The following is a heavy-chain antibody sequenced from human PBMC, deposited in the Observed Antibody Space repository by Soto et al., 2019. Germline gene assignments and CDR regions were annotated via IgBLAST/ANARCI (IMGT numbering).Heavy chain of an antibody. V-gene: IGHV3-64*04. CDR3: ARLLYSHGIPFDI. CDR2: ISSNGGST. Sequence: GGSLRLSCSASGFTFSSYAMHWVRQAPGKGLEYVSAISSNGGSTYYADSVKGRLTISRDNSKNTLFLQMNSLRADDTAVYYCARLLYSHGIPFDIWGQGTMVTVSS. D-gene: IGHD5-18*01. J-gene: IGHJ3*02. CDR1: GFTFSSYA.